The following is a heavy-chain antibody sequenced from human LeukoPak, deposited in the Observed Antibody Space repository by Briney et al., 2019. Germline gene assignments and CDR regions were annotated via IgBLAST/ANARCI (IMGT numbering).Heavy chain of an antibody. CDR3: GRGRSLAY. D-gene: IGHD2-15*01. J-gene: IGHJ4*02. V-gene: IGHV3-7*05. Sequence: PGGSLRLSCAASGFTFSDYWMTWVRQAPGKGLEWVANIETDGSEKYYVESVKGRFTISRDNAKNSVDLQMYSLRGEDTAVYYCGRGRSLAYWGQGTLVIVSS. CDR1: GFTFSDYW. CDR2: IETDGSEK.